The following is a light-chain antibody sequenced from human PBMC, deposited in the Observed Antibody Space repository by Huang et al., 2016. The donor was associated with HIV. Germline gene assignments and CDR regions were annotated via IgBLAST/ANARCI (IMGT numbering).Light chain of an antibody. Sequence: DIQMTQSRSTLSASVGDRVTITCRASQTMSNYLAWYQQKPGKAPKLLIYKASSLESGVPSRCSDSGSGTEFTITINSLQPEDCATYYCQQYNSYPWTFGQGTKVEIK. V-gene: IGKV1-5*03. CDR3: QQYNSYPWT. CDR2: KAS. J-gene: IGKJ1*01. CDR1: QTMSNY.